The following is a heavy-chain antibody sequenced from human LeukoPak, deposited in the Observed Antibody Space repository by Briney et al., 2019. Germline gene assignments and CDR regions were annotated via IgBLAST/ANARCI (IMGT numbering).Heavy chain of an antibody. D-gene: IGHD1-26*01. CDR3: ARTQVTSYYVFDY. V-gene: IGHV4-61*01. Sequence: PSDTLSLTCTLPGGSVSSNIYYWSWIRQPPGKGLEWIGYIYYSGSTSYNPSLNSRLTIPVDTYKNQFSLKLSSVTAADTAVYYCARTQVTSYYVFDYWGPGTLVTVSS. CDR1: GGSVSSNIYY. CDR2: IYYSGST. J-gene: IGHJ4*02.